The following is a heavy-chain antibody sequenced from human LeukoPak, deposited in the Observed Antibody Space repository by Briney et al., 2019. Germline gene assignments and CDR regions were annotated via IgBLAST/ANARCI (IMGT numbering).Heavy chain of an antibody. D-gene: IGHD4-11*01. Sequence: GGSLRLSCAASGFTVSSNYMSWVRQAPGKGLEWVSVIYSGGSTYYADSVKGRFTISRDNSKNTPYLQMNSLRAEDTAVYYCARDRTTTGAYYYYMDVWGKGTTVTVSS. CDR2: IYSGGST. J-gene: IGHJ6*03. CDR1: GFTVSSNY. CDR3: ARDRTTTGAYYYYMDV. V-gene: IGHV3-66*02.